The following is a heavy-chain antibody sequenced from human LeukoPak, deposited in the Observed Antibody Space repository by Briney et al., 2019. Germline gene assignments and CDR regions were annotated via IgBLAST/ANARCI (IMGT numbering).Heavy chain of an antibody. CDR2: ISASGYST. Sequence: GGSLRLSCAASGFTFSSYAMSWVRQAPGKGLEWVSAISASGYSTYYADSVRGRFTISRDNSKKTLYLQMNSLRAEDTAIFYCAKDVYNWNFYFDYWGQGTLVTVSS. CDR1: GFTFSSYA. J-gene: IGHJ4*02. V-gene: IGHV3-23*01. CDR3: AKDVYNWNFYFDY. D-gene: IGHD1-7*01.